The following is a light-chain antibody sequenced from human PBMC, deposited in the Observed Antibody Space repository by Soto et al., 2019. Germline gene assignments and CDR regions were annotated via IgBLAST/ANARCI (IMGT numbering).Light chain of an antibody. CDR3: QQYGSSVRT. V-gene: IGKV3-20*01. J-gene: IGKJ1*01. CDR2: GAT. CDR1: QSVNSGS. Sequence: DIALTQSPGTLSLSPGDRAILSCRASQSVNSGSLAWYQQRPGQAPRLLIYGATIRATGIPDKFSGSGPGTDFTLTISRLEPEDFAVYYCQQYGSSVRTFGQGTKVEIK.